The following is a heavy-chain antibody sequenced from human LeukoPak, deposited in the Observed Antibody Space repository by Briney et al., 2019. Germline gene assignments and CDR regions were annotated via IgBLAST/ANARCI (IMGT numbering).Heavy chain of an antibody. J-gene: IGHJ6*02. Sequence: ASVKVSCKASGYTFTAYYLQWVRLAPGQGLEWMGWINPKSGGTEYPQRFQGRVTMTRDTSISTAYMEPSRLRSDDTAVYYCARDHCSANSCYEDYYNGLDVWGQGTTVTVSS. D-gene: IGHD2-2*01. CDR1: GYTFTAYY. V-gene: IGHV1-2*02. CDR3: ARDHCSANSCYEDYYNGLDV. CDR2: INPKSGGT.